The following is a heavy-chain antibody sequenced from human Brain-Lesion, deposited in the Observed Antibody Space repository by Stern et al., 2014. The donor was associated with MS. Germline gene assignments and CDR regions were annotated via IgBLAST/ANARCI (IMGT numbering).Heavy chain of an antibody. V-gene: IGHV3-15*01. CDR3: TRGYNGYDASDYFDY. CDR2: IKSKSDGGTT. CDR1: GFTFTNAW. Sequence: EVQLVESGGGLVKPEGSLRLSCEASGFTFTNAWMSWVRQAPGKGLEWVGRIKSKSDGGTTDYAAPVKGRFTISRDDSKNTLYLQMNSLKTEDTAVYYCTRGYNGYDASDYFDYWGQGSLVTVSS. J-gene: IGHJ4*02. D-gene: IGHD5-12*01.